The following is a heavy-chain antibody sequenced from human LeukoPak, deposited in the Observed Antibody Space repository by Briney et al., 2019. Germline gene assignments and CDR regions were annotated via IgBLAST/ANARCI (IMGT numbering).Heavy chain of an antibody. Sequence: SETLSLTCTVSGGSISSSGYYWGWIRQPPGKGLEWIGSIYYSGSTYYNPSLKSRVTISVDTSKNQFSLKLSSVTAADTAVYYCARFFSNDMDAFGIWGQGTMVTVSS. J-gene: IGHJ3*02. CDR2: IYYSGST. D-gene: IGHD3-22*01. CDR3: ARFFSNDMDAFGI. V-gene: IGHV4-39*07. CDR1: GGSISSSGYY.